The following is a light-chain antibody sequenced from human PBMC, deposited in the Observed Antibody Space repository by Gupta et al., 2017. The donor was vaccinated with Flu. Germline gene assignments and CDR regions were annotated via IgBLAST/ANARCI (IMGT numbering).Light chain of an antibody. J-gene: IGKJ5*01. CDR1: QGRVYSDVNTC. V-gene: IGKV2-30*01. CDR3: TQKKHCPVP. CDR2: ERS. Sequence: DVVMTQSPLSLPVTLGQPASISCRSSQGRVYSDVNTCLNWFQQRPGQSPRRLIYERSNRDSGVPGRFSGSGSGTDFTLKIPSGEADDVGIHYCTQKKHCPVPFGQGTQLEIK.